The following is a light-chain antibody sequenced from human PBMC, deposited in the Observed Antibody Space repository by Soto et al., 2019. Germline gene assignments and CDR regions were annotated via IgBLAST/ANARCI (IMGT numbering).Light chain of an antibody. CDR2: EVS. CDR3: SSYTSSSTPYV. Sequence: QSALTQPASASGSPGHSNSISCTGTSSDVGGYNYVSWYQQHPGKAPKLMIYEVSNRPSGVSNRFSGSKSGNTASLTISGLQAEDEADYYCSSYTSSSTPYVFGTGTKVTVL. V-gene: IGLV2-14*01. J-gene: IGLJ1*01. CDR1: SSDVGGYNY.